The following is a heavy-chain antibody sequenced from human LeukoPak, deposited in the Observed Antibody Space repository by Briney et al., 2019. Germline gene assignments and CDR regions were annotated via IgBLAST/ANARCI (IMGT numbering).Heavy chain of an antibody. Sequence: GGSLRLSCAASGFTFSTYAMNWVRQAPGKGLEWVSYITNNGSTIYYADSVKGRFTISRDNAKNSLFLQMSSLTAEDTAVYFCARGGYCTDGVCFSYFDYWGQGTLVTVSS. D-gene: IGHD2-8*01. CDR3: ARGGYCTDGVCFSYFDY. CDR1: GFTFSTYA. J-gene: IGHJ4*02. V-gene: IGHV3-48*03. CDR2: ITNNGSTI.